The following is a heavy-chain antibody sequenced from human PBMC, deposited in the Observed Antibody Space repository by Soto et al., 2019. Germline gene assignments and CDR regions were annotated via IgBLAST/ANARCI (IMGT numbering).Heavy chain of an antibody. D-gene: IGHD4-4*01. CDR3: ARVSDDYSDAFDI. CDR2: INGGNGNT. V-gene: IGHV1-3*01. Sequence: ASVKVSCKASGYTFTTYTLHWLRQAPGQRLEWLGRINGGNGNTKYSEKFQGRVTITRDTSTSTAYMELRSLRSDDTAVYYCARVSDDYSDAFDIWGQGTMVTVSS. CDR1: GYTFTTYT. J-gene: IGHJ3*02.